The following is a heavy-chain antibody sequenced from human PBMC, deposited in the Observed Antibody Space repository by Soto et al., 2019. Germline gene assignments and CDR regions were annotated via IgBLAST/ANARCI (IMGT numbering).Heavy chain of an antibody. CDR2: ISWNSGSI. CDR1: GFTFDDYA. CDR3: AKEGREPMVRGVPVRVGYYMDV. D-gene: IGHD3-10*01. J-gene: IGHJ6*03. Sequence: GGSLRLSCAASGFTFDDYAMHWVRQAPGKGLEWVSGISWNSGSIGYADSVKGRFTISRDNAKNSLYLQMNSLRAEDTALYYCAKEGREPMVRGVPVRVGYYMDVWGKGTTVTVSS. V-gene: IGHV3-9*01.